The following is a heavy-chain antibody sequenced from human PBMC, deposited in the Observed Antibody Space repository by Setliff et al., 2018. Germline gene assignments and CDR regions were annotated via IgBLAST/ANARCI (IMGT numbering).Heavy chain of an antibody. J-gene: IGHJ3*01. D-gene: IGHD2-21*02. Sequence: PSETLSLTCTVSGYSISSGYIWGWIRQPPGKGLEWVGNIGHTGSINYNPSLKSRLTISRDTSKNQVSLKLNSVTATDTAVYYCARDLGHGGDSDYWGQGTMVT. V-gene: IGHV4-38-2*02. CDR2: IGHTGSI. CDR1: GYSISSGYI. CDR3: ARDLGHGGDSDY.